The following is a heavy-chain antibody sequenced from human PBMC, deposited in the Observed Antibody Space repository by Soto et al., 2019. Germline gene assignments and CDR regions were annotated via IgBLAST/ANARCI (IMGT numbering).Heavy chain of an antibody. D-gene: IGHD1-26*01. Sequence: QVQLVQSGAEVKKPGASVKVSCKASGYTFTSYGISWVRQAPGQGLEWMGWISAYNGNTNYAQKLKGRVTMTTDTSTSTAYMELRSLRSDDTAVYDCARDFKGSYDYESSYGMDVWGQGTTVTVSS. CDR1: GYTFTSYG. J-gene: IGHJ6*02. V-gene: IGHV1-18*01. CDR3: ARDFKGSYDYESSYGMDV. CDR2: ISAYNGNT.